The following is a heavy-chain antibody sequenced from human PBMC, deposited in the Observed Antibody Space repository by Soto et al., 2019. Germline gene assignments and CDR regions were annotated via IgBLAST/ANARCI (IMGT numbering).Heavy chain of an antibody. V-gene: IGHV1-2*04. CDR3: ARAYPDIVVVPAAPIEVGYYYYYMDV. CDR2: INPNSGGT. CDR1: GYTFTGYY. Sequence: ASVKVSCKASGYTFTGYYMHWVRQAPGQGLEWMGWINPNSGGTNYAQKFQGWVTMTRDTSISTAYMELSRLRSDDTAVYYCARAYPDIVVVPAAPIEVGYYYYYMDVWGKGTTVTVSS. J-gene: IGHJ6*03. D-gene: IGHD2-2*01.